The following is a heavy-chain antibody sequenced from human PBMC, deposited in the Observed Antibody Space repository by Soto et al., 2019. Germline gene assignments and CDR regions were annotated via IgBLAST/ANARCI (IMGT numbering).Heavy chain of an antibody. CDR2: ISGSDGST. J-gene: IGHJ3*02. Sequence: EVQRLESGGGLVHPGGSLRLSCVASGFTFSSYAMSWVRQAPGQGLELVSTISGSDGSTYYADSVKGRFTISRDNSNNTLYLQMSSMSAEDTAVYYCAKRPTVTTLRYDAFDIWGKGTMVTVSS. D-gene: IGHD4-17*01. CDR3: AKRPTVTTLRYDAFDI. CDR1: GFTFSSYA. V-gene: IGHV3-23*01.